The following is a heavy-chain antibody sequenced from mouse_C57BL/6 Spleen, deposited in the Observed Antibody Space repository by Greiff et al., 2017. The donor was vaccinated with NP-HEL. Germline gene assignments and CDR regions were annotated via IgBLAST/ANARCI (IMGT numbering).Heavy chain of an antibody. D-gene: IGHD1-1*01. V-gene: IGHV1-61*01. Sequence: QVQLQQPGAELVRPGSSVKLSCKASGYTFTSYWMDWVKQRPGQGLEWIGNIYPSDSETHYNQKFKDKATLTVDKSSSTAYMQLSSLTSEDSAVYYCARSPYYYGSIYLYAMDYWGQGTSVPVSS. CDR1: GYTFTSYW. CDR3: ARSPYYYGSIYLYAMDY. CDR2: IYPSDSET. J-gene: IGHJ4*01.